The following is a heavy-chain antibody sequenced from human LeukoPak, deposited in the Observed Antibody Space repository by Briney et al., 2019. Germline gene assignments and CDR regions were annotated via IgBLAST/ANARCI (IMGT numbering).Heavy chain of an antibody. CDR3: ARESYYDSSGYPDY. CDR1: GGTFSSYA. Sequence: ASVKVSCKASGGTFSSYAISWVRQAPGQGLEWMGGIIPIFGTANYAQKFQGRVTITTDESTSTAYMELRSLRSDDTAVYYCARESYYDSSGYPDYWGQGTLVTVSS. CDR2: IIPIFGTA. J-gene: IGHJ4*02. D-gene: IGHD3-22*01. V-gene: IGHV1-69*05.